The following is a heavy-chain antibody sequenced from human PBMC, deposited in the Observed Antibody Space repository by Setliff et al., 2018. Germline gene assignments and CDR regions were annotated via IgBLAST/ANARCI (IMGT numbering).Heavy chain of an antibody. J-gene: IGHJ6*03. Sequence: LSLTCTVSGDSISSYYWSWIRQPPGKGLEWIGYIYYSGSTNYNPSLKSRVTISVDTSKNQLSLKLTSVTAADTAVYYCARAISGWYSAHYYYMDVWGKGTTVTVSS. CDR2: IYYSGST. CDR3: ARAISGWYSAHYYYMDV. CDR1: GDSISSYY. D-gene: IGHD6-19*01. V-gene: IGHV4-59*08.